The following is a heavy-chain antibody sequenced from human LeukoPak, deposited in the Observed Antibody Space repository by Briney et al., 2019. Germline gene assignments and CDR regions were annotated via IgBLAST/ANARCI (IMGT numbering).Heavy chain of an antibody. CDR1: GYTFTSYD. D-gene: IGHD3-22*01. Sequence: ASVKVSCKTSGYTFTSYDINWVRQVTGQGLEWVGGMDGNSGKTAYAQNLLGRVTITRNTSISTAYMELISLRSEDTAVYYCARLYYYASSGYDSLDIWGQGTMVAVSS. CDR3: ARLYYYASSGYDSLDI. V-gene: IGHV1-8*01. J-gene: IGHJ3*02. CDR2: MDGNSGKT.